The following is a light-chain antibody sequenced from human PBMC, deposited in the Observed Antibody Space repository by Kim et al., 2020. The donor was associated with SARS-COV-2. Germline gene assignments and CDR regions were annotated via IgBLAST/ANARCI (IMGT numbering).Light chain of an antibody. V-gene: IGKV3D-20*01. CDR1: QSVSSSY. J-gene: IGKJ5*01. Sequence: EIVLTQSPATLSLSPGERATLSCGASQSVSSSYVAWYQQKPGLAPRLLIYDASSRATGIPDRFSGSGSGTDFTLTISRLEPEDFAVYYCQQYGSSRITFGQGTRLEIK. CDR2: DAS. CDR3: QQYGSSRIT.